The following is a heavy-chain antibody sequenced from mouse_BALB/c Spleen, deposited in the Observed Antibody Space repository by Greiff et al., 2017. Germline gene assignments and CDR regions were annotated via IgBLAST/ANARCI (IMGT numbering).Heavy chain of an antibody. D-gene: IGHD2-14*01. J-gene: IGHJ4*01. CDR3: ARQGDRDDYYAMDY. V-gene: IGHV5-12-1*01. CDR2: ISSGGGST. Sequence: EVHLVESGGGLVKPGGSLKLSCAASGFAFSSYDMSWVRQTPEKRLEWVAYISSGGGSTYYPDTVKGRFTISRDNAKNTLYLQMSSLKSEDTAMYYCARQGDRDDYYAMDYWGQGTSVTVSS. CDR1: GFAFSSYD.